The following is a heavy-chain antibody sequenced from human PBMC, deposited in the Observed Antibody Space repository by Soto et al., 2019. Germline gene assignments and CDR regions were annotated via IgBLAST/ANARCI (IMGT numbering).Heavy chain of an antibody. V-gene: IGHV4-59*01. CDR1: GGSMSSYY. CDR3: ARVRGTAGKRYFDY. J-gene: IGHJ4*02. CDR2: IYYSGST. D-gene: IGHD6-13*01. Sequence: LSLTCTVSGGSMSSYYWNWTRQPPGKGLEWIGYIYYSGSTTYDPSLKSRVTISVDSSKNQFSLRVSSATAADTAVYYCARVRGTAGKRYFDYWGQGTLVTVSS.